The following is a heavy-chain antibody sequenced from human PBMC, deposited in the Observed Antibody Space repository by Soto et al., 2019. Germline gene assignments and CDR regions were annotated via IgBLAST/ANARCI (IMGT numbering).Heavy chain of an antibody. Sequence: EVQLLESGGGLVQPGGSLRLSCAASGFTFSSYAMSWVRQAPGKGLEWVSSISGSGGSTYYADSVKGRFTISRDNSKNTLYLQMNSLRAEDTAIYYCAKTTIFEAFPLGVFAPWGQGTLVTVSS. D-gene: IGHD3-3*01. J-gene: IGHJ5*02. CDR2: ISGSGGST. CDR3: AKTTIFEAFPLGVFAP. V-gene: IGHV3-23*01. CDR1: GFTFSSYA.